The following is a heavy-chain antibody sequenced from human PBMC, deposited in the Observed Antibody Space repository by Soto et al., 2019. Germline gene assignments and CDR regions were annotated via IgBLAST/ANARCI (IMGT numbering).Heavy chain of an antibody. J-gene: IGHJ5*02. V-gene: IGHV3-7*01. D-gene: IGHD3-10*01. CDR2: IKQDGSEK. CDR1: GFTFSSYW. CDR3: ARELVDYSGSGPRARFEP. Sequence: GGSLRLSCSASGFTFSSYWMGWVRQAPGKGLEWVANIKQDGSEKYYVDSVKGRFTISRDNAKNSLYLQMNSLRAEDTAVYYCARELVDYSGSGPRARFEPWVQGPLVTVSS.